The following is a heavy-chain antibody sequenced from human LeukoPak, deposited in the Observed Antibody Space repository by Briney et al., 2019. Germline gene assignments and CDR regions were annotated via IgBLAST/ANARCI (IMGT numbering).Heavy chain of an antibody. Sequence: PGRSLRLSCAASGFTFSSYGMHWVRQAPGKGLEWVAVISYDGSNKYYADSVKGRFTISRDNSKNTLYLQMNSLRAEDTALYYCARGGKRALAGTRSPQYFQPWGQGTLVTVSS. CDR1: GFTFSSYG. J-gene: IGHJ1*01. D-gene: IGHD6-19*01. V-gene: IGHV3-30*03. CDR3: ARGGKRALAGTRSPQYFQP. CDR2: ISYDGSNK.